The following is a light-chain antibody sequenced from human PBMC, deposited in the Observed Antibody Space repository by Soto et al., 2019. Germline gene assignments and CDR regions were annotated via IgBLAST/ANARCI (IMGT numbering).Light chain of an antibody. CDR2: GNN. CDR1: SSNIGAAYD. Sequence: QLVLTQPPSVSGAPGQKVTISCTRSSSNIGAAYDVHWYQHLPGTAPKLLIYGNNNRPSGVPDRFSGSKSGTSASLAITGLQAEDAADYYCQSYDSSLSGWVFGGGTKLTVL. V-gene: IGLV1-40*01. CDR3: QSYDSSLSGWV. J-gene: IGLJ3*02.